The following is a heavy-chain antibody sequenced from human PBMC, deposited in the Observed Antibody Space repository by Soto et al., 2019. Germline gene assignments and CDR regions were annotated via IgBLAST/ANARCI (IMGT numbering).Heavy chain of an antibody. CDR1: GFTFSSYG. V-gene: IGHV3-30*18. CDR2: ISYDGSNK. CDR3: AKARHYYYYGMDV. Sequence: GGSLRLSCAASGFTFSSYGMHWVRQAPGKGLEWVAVISYDGSNKYYADSVKGRFTISRDNSKNTLYLQMNSLRAEDTAVYYCAKARHYYYYGMDVWGQGTTVTVSS. J-gene: IGHJ6*02.